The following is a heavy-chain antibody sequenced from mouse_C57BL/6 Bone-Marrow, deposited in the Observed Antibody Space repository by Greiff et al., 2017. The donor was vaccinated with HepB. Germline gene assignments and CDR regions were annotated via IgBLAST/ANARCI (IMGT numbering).Heavy chain of an antibody. D-gene: IGHD1-1*01. CDR3: TKKRGGYGSSYSWCAY. Sequence: EVQLQQSGTVLARPGASVKMSCKTSGYTFTSYWMHWVKQRPGQGLEWIGAIYPGNSDTSYNQKLKGKAKLTAVTSASTAYMELSSLTNEDSAVYYCTKKRGGYGSSYSWCAYWGQGTLVTVSA. CDR2: IYPGNSDT. V-gene: IGHV1-5*01. CDR1: GYTFTSYW. J-gene: IGHJ3*01.